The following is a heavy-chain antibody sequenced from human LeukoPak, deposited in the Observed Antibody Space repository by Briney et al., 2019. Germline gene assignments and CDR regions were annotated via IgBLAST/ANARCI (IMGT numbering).Heavy chain of an antibody. V-gene: IGHV4-30-2*01. Sequence: PSQTLSLTCTVSGGSISSGGYYWSWIRQPPGKGLEWNGYIYHSGSTYYNPSLKSRVTISVDRSKNQFSLKLSSVTAADTAVYYCARDSGNYDFWSGYDYWGQGTLVTVSS. CDR2: IYHSGST. CDR3: ARDSGNYDFWSGYDY. J-gene: IGHJ4*02. CDR1: GGSISSGGYY. D-gene: IGHD3-3*01.